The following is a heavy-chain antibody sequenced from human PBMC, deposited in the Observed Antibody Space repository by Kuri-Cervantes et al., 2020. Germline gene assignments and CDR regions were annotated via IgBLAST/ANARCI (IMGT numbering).Heavy chain of an antibody. V-gene: IGHV3-11*04. CDR3: ARDPFAIAAWGDYYYGMDV. CDR2: ISSSGSTI. Sequence: GESLKISCAASGFTFSDYYMSWIRQAPGKGLEWVSYISSSGSTIYYADSVKGRFTISRDNAKNSLYLQMNSLRAEDTAVYYCARDPFAIAAWGDYYYGMDVWGQWTTVTVSS. CDR1: GFTFSDYY. J-gene: IGHJ6*02. D-gene: IGHD6-6*01.